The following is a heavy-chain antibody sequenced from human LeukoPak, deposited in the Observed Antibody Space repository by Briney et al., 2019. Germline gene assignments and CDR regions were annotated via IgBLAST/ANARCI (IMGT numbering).Heavy chain of an antibody. Sequence: PGRSLRLSCAASGFTFDDYAMHWVRQAPGKGLEWVSGISWNSGSIGYADSVKGRFTISRDNAKNSLYLQMNSLRAEDTAVYYCARDQYGSGSYSRLDYWGQGTLVTVSS. CDR2: ISWNSGSI. D-gene: IGHD3-10*01. CDR3: ARDQYGSGSYSRLDY. J-gene: IGHJ4*02. V-gene: IGHV3-9*01. CDR1: GFTFDDYA.